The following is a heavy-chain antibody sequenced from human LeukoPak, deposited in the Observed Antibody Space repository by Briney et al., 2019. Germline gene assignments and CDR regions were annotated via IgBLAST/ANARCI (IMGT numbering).Heavy chain of an antibody. CDR3: ARLTGSKAFDI. CDR2: IYPGDSDT. V-gene: IGHV5-51*01. Sequence: GGALQISCKGSGYSFTNYWIGWVRQMPGKGVGWMGNIYPGDSDTRYSPSFQGQVTISVDKSITTAYQQWSSLKASDTAMYYCARLTGSKAFDIWGQGTMVTVSS. J-gene: IGHJ3*02. CDR1: GYSFTNYW. D-gene: IGHD1-14*01.